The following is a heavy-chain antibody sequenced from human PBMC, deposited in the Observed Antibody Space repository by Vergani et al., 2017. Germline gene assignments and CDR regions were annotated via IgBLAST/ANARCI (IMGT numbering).Heavy chain of an antibody. CDR1: GLTFTSSA. D-gene: IGHD3-10*01. Sequence: QMQLVQSGPEVKKPGTSVKVSCKASGLTFTSSAMQWVRQARGQRLEWIGWIVVGSGNTNYAQKFQERVTITRDMSTSTAYMELSSLRSEDTAVYYCAADLGYYYGSGSYYPYYYGMDVWGQGTTVTVSS. CDR3: AADLGYYYGSGSYYPYYYGMDV. V-gene: IGHV1-58*02. J-gene: IGHJ6*02. CDR2: IVVGSGNT.